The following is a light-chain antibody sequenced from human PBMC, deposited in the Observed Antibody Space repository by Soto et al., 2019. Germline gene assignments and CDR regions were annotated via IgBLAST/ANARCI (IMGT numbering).Light chain of an antibody. CDR2: DAS. V-gene: IGKV1-16*01. Sequence: DIQMTQSPSSLSASVGDRVTITCRASQGISKYVAWFQQKPGKAPKSLIYDASTLHAGVPSRFSGSGSGTDFTLTITSLQSEDFATYHCQQSYSTPYTFGQGTKLEIK. CDR3: QQSYSTPYT. CDR1: QGISKY. J-gene: IGKJ2*01.